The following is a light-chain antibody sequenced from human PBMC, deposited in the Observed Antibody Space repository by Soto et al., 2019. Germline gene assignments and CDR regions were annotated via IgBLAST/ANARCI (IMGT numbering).Light chain of an antibody. J-gene: IGKJ5*01. CDR1: QSVSSY. CDR3: QQRGKSFT. V-gene: IGKV3-11*01. CDR2: DVS. Sequence: EIVLTQSPATLSLSPGERATLSCRASQSVSSYLAWFQQKPGQAPRLLIYDVSNRATGTPARFSGSGSGTDFILTISSLEPEDFAVYYCQQRGKSFTFGQGTRLEIK.